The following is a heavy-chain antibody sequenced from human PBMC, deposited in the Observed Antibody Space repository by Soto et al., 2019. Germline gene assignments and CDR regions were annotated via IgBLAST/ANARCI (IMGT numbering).Heavy chain of an antibody. J-gene: IGHJ6*02. CDR3: ARGIAVAGTWVGVGYYYYGTDV. V-gene: IGHV1-2*04. Sequence: GASVKVSCKASGYTFTGYYMHWVRQAPGQGLEWMGWINPNSGGTNYAQKFQGWVTMTRDTSISTAYMELSRLRSDDTAVYYCARGIAVAGTWVGVGYYYYGTDVWGQGTTVTVSS. D-gene: IGHD6-19*01. CDR1: GYTFTGYY. CDR2: INPNSGGT.